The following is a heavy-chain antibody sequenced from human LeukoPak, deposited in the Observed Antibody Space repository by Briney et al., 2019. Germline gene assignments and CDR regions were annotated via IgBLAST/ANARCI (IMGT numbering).Heavy chain of an antibody. J-gene: IGHJ3*02. CDR1: GFTFSGSA. CDR2: IRSKTNSYAT. V-gene: IGHV3-73*01. Sequence: PGGSLRLSCAASGFTFSGSAMHWVRQASGKGLEGVGRIRSKTNSYATAYAASVKGRVTISRDDSKNTAYLQMNSLKTEDTAVYYCTTRRPDAFDIWGQGTMVTVSS. CDR3: TTRRPDAFDI.